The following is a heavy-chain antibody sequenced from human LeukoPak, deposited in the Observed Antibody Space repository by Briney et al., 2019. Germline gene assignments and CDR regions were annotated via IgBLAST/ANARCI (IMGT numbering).Heavy chain of an antibody. J-gene: IGHJ4*02. V-gene: IGHV3-23*01. CDR2: ITGTSGRT. CDR3: AKDHVNAGRLDY. Sequence: GGSLRLSCAASGFTFSNFAMAWVRQAPGKGLEWVSLITGTSGRTYYAASVKGRFTISRDNSKNTVYLQMDNLRAEDTALYYCAKDHVNAGRLDYWGQGTPVTVSS. CDR1: GFTFSNFA. D-gene: IGHD6-13*01.